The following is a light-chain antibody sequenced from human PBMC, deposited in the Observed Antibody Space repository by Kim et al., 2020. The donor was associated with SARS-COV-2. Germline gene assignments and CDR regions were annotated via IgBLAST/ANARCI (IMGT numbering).Light chain of an antibody. J-gene: IGKJ4*01. V-gene: IGKV3-20*01. CDR2: GAS. CDR3: QQYAHSPLA. Sequence: APGERATPSCRASQTVTHNYLAWFQKKPGQAPRLLISGASSRASGVPDRFSGSGSATDFTLTISRLEPEDFAVYYCQQYAHSPLAFGGGTKVDIK. CDR1: QTVTHNY.